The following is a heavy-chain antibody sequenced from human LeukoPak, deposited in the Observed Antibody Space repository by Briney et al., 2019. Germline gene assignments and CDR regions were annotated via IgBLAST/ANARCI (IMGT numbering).Heavy chain of an antibody. CDR1: GYTFTSYG. D-gene: IGHD6-19*01. V-gene: IGHV1-18*01. CDR2: ISAYNGNT. CDR3: ASSIEYSSGWYGGMPYDY. J-gene: IGHJ4*02. Sequence: GASVKVSCKASGYTFTSYGISWVRQAPGQGLEWMGWISAYNGNTNYAQKLQGRATMTTDTSTSTAYMELRSLRSDDTAVYYCASSIEYSSGWYGGMPYDYWGQGTLVTVPS.